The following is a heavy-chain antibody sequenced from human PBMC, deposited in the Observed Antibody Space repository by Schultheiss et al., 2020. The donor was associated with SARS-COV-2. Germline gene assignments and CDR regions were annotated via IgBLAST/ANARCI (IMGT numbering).Heavy chain of an antibody. CDR3: ARGSYFGSMEYLGSGSGYYGMDV. CDR1: GGSISSYY. Sequence: SETLSLTCTVSGGSISSYYWSWIRQPPGKGLEWIGYIYYSGSTNYNPSLKSRVTISVDTSKNQFSLKLSSVTAADTAVYYCARGSYFGSMEYLGSGSGYYGMDVWGQGTTVTVSS. CDR2: IYYSGST. D-gene: IGHD3-3*01. J-gene: IGHJ6*02. V-gene: IGHV4-59*01.